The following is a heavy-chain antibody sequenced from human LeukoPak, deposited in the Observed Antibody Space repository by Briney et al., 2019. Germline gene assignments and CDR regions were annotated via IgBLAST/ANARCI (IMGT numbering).Heavy chain of an antibody. D-gene: IGHD3-16*02. Sequence: GGSLRLSCAASGFTFSSYSMTWVRQAPGKGLEWVSYISSSSSTIYYADSVKGRFTISRDNAKNSLYLQMNSLRDEDTAVYYCARLYDYVWGSYRDFDYWGQGTLVTVSS. CDR1: GFTFSSYS. CDR3: ARLYDYVWGSYRDFDY. V-gene: IGHV3-48*02. CDR2: ISSSSSTI. J-gene: IGHJ4*02.